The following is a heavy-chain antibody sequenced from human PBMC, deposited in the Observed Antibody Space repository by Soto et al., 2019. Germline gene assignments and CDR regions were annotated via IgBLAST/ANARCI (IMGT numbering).Heavy chain of an antibody. CDR3: ARALGWAFGS. D-gene: IGHD3-3*01. Sequence: EVQLVESGGGSVQPGGSLRLSCAASGFTFSTFSMNWVRQAPGRGLEWISYISGGGPPISYADSVKGRFTISRDNAKNSLYLQMDSLSDENTAVYYCARALGWAFGSWGQGTLVTVSS. CDR1: GFTFSTFS. V-gene: IGHV3-48*02. CDR2: ISGGGPPI. J-gene: IGHJ4*02.